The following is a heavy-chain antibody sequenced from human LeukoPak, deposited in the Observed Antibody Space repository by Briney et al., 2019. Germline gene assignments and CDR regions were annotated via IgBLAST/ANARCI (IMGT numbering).Heavy chain of an antibody. Sequence: GGSLRLSCAASGFTFSDYYMSWIRQAPGKGLEWVSYISSSGSTIYYADSVKGRFTISRDNAKNSLYLQMNSLRAEDTAVYYCARVAPGSRERFGELPYFDYWGQGTLVTVSS. D-gene: IGHD3-10*01. J-gene: IGHJ4*02. CDR3: ARVAPGSRERFGELPYFDY. CDR1: GFTFSDYY. V-gene: IGHV3-11*01. CDR2: ISSSGSTI.